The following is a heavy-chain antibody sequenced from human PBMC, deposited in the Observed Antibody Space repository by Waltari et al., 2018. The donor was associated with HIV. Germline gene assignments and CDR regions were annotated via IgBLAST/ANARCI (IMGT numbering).Heavy chain of an antibody. V-gene: IGHV1-69*01. Sequence: QVQLVQSGAEVKKPGSSVKVSCKASGGTFSNCGISWVRQAPGQGLEWMGQIMPILGTANYPQKFQGRITITADESTSTAYMELSSLGSDDTAIYYCAREQGEPYYYYNGMDVWGQGTTVTVSS. CDR3: AREQGEPYYYYNGMDV. CDR1: GGTFSNCG. D-gene: IGHD3-16*01. CDR2: IMPILGTA. J-gene: IGHJ6*02.